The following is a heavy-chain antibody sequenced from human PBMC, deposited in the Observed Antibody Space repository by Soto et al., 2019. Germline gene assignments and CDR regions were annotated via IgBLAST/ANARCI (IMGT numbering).Heavy chain of an antibody. D-gene: IGHD3-10*01. CDR2: ISGSGGGT. J-gene: IGHJ6*02. Sequence: GSLRRSCAASGFTFGSYSMIWVRQAPGKGLEWVSSISGSGGGTYSADSVKGRFTISRDNSKNTLFLQMNSLRAEDTAVYHSARGGMAPYYGVDVWGQGTTVTVSS. V-gene: IGHV3-23*01. CDR3: ARGGMAPYYGVDV. CDR1: GFTFGSYS.